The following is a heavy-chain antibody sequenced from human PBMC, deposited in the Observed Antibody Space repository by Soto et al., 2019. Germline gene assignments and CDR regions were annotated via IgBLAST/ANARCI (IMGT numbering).Heavy chain of an antibody. V-gene: IGHV3-15*07. CDR2: IKSKTDGGTT. J-gene: IGHJ6*02. Sequence: GGSLRLSCAASGFTFSNAWMNWVRQAPGKGLEWVGRIKSKTDGGTTDYAAPVKGRFTISREDSKNTLYLQMNSLKTEDTAVYYCTTDPGAKPGYYYYGMDVWGQGTTVTVSS. D-gene: IGHD7-27*01. CDR3: TTDPGAKPGYYYYGMDV. CDR1: GFTFSNAW.